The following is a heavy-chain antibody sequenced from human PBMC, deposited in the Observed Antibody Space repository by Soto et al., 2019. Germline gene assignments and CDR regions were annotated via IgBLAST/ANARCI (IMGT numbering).Heavy chain of an antibody. CDR1: GFTFTSYW. D-gene: IGHD5-12*01. CDR2: ISSSSSYM. CDR3: ATMATMSSFDY. J-gene: IGHJ4*02. Sequence: PGGSLRLSCAASGFTFTSYWMNWVRQAPGKGLEWVSSISSSSSYMYYADSVKGRFTISRDNAKNSLYLQMNSLRAEDTAIYYCATMATMSSFDYWGQGTLVTVSS. V-gene: IGHV3-21*01.